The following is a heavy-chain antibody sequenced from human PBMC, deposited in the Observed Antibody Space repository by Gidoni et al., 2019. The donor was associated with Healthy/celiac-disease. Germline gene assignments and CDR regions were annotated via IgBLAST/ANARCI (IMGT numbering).Heavy chain of an antibody. D-gene: IGHD3-3*01. J-gene: IGHJ6*03. Sequence: EVQLVESGGGLVKPGGSLRLSCAASGFPFSNAWMNWVRQAPGKGLEWVGRIKSKTDGGTTDYAAPVKGRFTISRDDSKNTLYLQMNSLKTEDTAVYYCTTAPYYDFWSGSYYMDVWGKGTTVTVSS. CDR1: GFPFSNAW. V-gene: IGHV3-15*07. CDR3: TTAPYYDFWSGSYYMDV. CDR2: IKSKTDGGTT.